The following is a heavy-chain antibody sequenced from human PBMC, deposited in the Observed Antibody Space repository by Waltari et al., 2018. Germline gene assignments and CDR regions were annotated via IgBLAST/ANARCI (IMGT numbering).Heavy chain of an antibody. V-gene: IGHV1-46*01. J-gene: IGHJ6*02. Sequence: QVQLVQSGAEVKKPGASVKVSCKASGYTFTSYSMHWVRPAPGQGLEWMGIINPSGGSTSYAQKFQGRVAMTRDTSTSTVYMELSSLRSEDTAVYYCARDLDTMVQDYGMDVWGQGTTVTVSS. CDR3: ARDLDTMVQDYGMDV. CDR1: GYTFTSYS. CDR2: INPSGGST. D-gene: IGHD3-10*01.